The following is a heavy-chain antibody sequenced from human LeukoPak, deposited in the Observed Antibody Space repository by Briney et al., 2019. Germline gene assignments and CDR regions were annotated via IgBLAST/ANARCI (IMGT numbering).Heavy chain of an antibody. Sequence: GGSLRLSCVASAFTVSSNYISWVRQAPGKLLEWVSVIYRGGRTNYDGSMNGRFTISRDNSKTTLYLQMNSQRAEATAVYYCARGRGYYSNYRFDYWDQGTLVTVSS. D-gene: IGHD4-11*01. J-gene: IGHJ4*02. CDR2: IYRGGRT. V-gene: IGHV3-53*01. CDR3: ARGRGYYSNYRFDY. CDR1: AFTVSSNY.